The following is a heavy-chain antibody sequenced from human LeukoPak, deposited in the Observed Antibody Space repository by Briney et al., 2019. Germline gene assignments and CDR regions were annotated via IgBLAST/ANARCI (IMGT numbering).Heavy chain of an antibody. CDR3: AKGRSGSHYDAFDV. D-gene: IGHD5-12*01. CDR1: GFTFSSYG. CDR2: ISYDGSNK. V-gene: IGHV3-30*18. J-gene: IGHJ3*01. Sequence: GGSLRLSCAASGFTFSSYGMHWVRQAPGKGLEWVAVISYDGSNKYYADSVKGRFTISRDNSKNTVYLQMNSLRAEDTAIYYCAKGRSGSHYDAFDVWGQGTMVTVSS.